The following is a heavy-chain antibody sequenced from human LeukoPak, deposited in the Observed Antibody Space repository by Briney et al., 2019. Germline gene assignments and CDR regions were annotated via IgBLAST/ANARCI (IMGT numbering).Heavy chain of an antibody. D-gene: IGHD5-24*01. CDR3: AGGPWLKPHNY. CDR2: ISYDGSNK. V-gene: IGHV3-30-3*01. Sequence: GGSLRLSCAASGFTFSSYAMHWVRQAPGKGLEWVAVISYDGSNKYYADSVKGRFTISRDNSKNTLYLQMNSLRAEDTAVYYWAGGPWLKPHNYGAQEPRVTVSS. CDR1: GFTFSSYA. J-gene: IGHJ4*02.